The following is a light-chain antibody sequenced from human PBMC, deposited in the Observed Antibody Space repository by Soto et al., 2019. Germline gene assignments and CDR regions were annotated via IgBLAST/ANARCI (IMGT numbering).Light chain of an antibody. V-gene: IGKV1-39*01. Sequence: DIQVTQSPSSLSASVGDRVTISCRASQIINTYLNWYQQKPGQAPTLLIYSASILQSGVPSRFTGSGSGTDFILAISSLQPEDFAIYYCQQSYSNPLTFGGGTKVDIK. J-gene: IGKJ4*01. CDR2: SAS. CDR1: QIINTY. CDR3: QQSYSNPLT.